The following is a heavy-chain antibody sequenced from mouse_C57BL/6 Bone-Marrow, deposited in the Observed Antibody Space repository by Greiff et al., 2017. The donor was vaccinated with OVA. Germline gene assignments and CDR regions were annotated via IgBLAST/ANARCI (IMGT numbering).Heavy chain of an antibody. V-gene: IGHV1-81*01. Sequence: QVQLKESGAELARPGASVKLSCKASGYTFTSYGISWVKQRTGQGLEWIGEIYPRSGNTYYNEKFKGKATLTADKSSSTAYMELRSLTSEDSAVYFCARWGGVDYWGQGTTLTVSS. J-gene: IGHJ2*01. CDR1: GYTFTSYG. CDR2: IYPRSGNT. CDR3: ARWGGVDY.